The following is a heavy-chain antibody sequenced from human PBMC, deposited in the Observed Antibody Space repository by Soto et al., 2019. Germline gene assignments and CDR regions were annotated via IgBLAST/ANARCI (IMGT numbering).Heavy chain of an antibody. CDR2: IYYSGST. CDR1: GGSISSYY. D-gene: IGHD3-22*01. J-gene: IGHJ5*02. V-gene: IGHV4-59*01. CDR3: ARDNRLLVEGAWFDP. Sequence: PSETLSLTCTVSGGSISSYYWSWIRQPPGKGLEWIGYIYYSGSTNYNPSLKSRVTISVDTSKNQFSLKLSSLRSEDTAVYYCARDNRLLVEGAWFDPWGQGTLVTVSS.